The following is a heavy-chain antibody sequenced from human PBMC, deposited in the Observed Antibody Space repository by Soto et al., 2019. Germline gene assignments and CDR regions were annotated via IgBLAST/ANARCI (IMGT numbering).Heavy chain of an antibody. CDR2: IYYSGST. CDR1: GGSVSSGSYY. D-gene: IGHD2-15*01. J-gene: IGHJ6*02. Sequence: SETLSLTCTVSGGSVSSGSYYWSWIRQPPGKGLEWIGYIYYSGSTNYNPSLKSRVTISVDTSKNQFSLKLSSVTAADTAVYYCARTLGYCSGGSCYPAYGYGMDVWGQGTTVTVS. V-gene: IGHV4-61*01. CDR3: ARTLGYCSGGSCYPAYGYGMDV.